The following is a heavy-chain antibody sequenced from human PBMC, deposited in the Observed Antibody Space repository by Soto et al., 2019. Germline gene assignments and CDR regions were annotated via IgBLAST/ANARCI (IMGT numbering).Heavy chain of an antibody. Sequence: PSETLLLTFAISGDIVSSKSTTWKFVRQSPSRGLELLGRTYYRSKWYNYYAVSVKSRITINPETSKTQFYLQLKSVTPEDTAIYYCKRGGYNWFDPWGQGTLVTVSS. CDR3: KRGGYNWFDP. CDR2: TYYRSKWYN. V-gene: IGHV6-1*01. D-gene: IGHD3-10*01. CDR1: GDIVSSKSTT. J-gene: IGHJ5*02.